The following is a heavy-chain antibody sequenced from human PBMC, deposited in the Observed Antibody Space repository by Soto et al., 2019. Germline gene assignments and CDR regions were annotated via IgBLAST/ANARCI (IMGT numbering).Heavy chain of an antibody. CDR3: AKDLGACSGGSCYWNYYYGMDV. CDR1: GFTFSSYG. V-gene: IGHV3-30*18. D-gene: IGHD2-15*01. J-gene: IGHJ6*02. Sequence: GGSLRLSCAASGFTFSSYGMHWVRQAPGKGLEWVAVISYDGSNKYYADSVKGRFTISRDNSKNTLYLQMNSLRAEDAAVYYCAKDLGACSGGSCYWNYYYGMDVWGQGTTVTVSS. CDR2: ISYDGSNK.